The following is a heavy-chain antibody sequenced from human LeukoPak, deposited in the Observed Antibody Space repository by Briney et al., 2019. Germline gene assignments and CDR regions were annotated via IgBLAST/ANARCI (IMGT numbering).Heavy chain of an antibody. Sequence: SETLSLTCTVSGGSISSGGYYWSWIRQHPGKGLEWIGYIYYSGSTYYNPSLKSRVTISVDTPKNQFSLKLSSVTAADTAVYYCAGYLVPVVMGYFDFWGQGTLVTVSS. D-gene: IGHD2-2*01. J-gene: IGHJ4*02. CDR3: AGYLVPVVMGYFDF. CDR1: GGSISSGGYY. V-gene: IGHV4-31*03. CDR2: IYYSGST.